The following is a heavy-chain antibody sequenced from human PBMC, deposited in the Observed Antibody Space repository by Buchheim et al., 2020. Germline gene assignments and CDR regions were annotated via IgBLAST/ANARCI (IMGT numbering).Heavy chain of an antibody. V-gene: IGHV4-59*01. CDR3: ARGDYVYIFDY. CDR2: IYYSGST. Sequence: QVQLQESGPGLVKPSETLSLTCTVSGGSISSYYWSWIRQPPGKGLEWIGYIYYSGSTNYNPSLKSRVTISVDTSKNQFSLKLSSVTAADTAVYYCARGDYVYIFDYWGQGTL. CDR1: GGSISSYY. J-gene: IGHJ4*02. D-gene: IGHD4-17*01.